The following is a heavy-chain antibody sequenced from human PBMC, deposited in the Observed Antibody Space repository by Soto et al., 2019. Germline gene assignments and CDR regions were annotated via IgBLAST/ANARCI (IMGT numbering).Heavy chain of an antibody. D-gene: IGHD1-7*01. V-gene: IGHV3-23*01. CDR1: GFTFRSYA. Sequence: GGSLRLSCAASGFTFRSYAVSWVRQDPGKGLEWVSGISDSGVTTYYADSVKGRFTISRDNSKNTLYLQMNSLRAEDTAVYYCAGTTSLQWYYMDVWGKGTTVTVSS. J-gene: IGHJ6*03. CDR2: ISDSGVTT. CDR3: AGTTSLQWYYMDV.